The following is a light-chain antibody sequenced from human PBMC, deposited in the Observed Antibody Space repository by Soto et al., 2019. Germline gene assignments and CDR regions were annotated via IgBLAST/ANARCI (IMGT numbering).Light chain of an antibody. CDR2: DAS. V-gene: IGKV1-5*01. CDR3: QQYNSYSWT. Sequence: DIQLTQSPSFLSASVGDRVTITCRASQGISSYLNWYQQKPGKAPKLLIYDASSLESGVPSRFSGSGSGTEFTLTISSLQPDDFATYYCQQYNSYSWTFGQGTRLEIK. CDR1: QGISSY. J-gene: IGKJ5*01.